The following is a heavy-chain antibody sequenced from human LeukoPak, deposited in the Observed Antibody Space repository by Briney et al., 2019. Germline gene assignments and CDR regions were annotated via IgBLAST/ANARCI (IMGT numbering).Heavy chain of an antibody. Sequence: SETLSLTCTVSGGSISSSSYYWGWIRQPPGKGLDWIGSIYYSGSTYYNPSLKSRVTISVDTSKNQFSLKLSSVTAADTAVYYCARQGTSGSYYYYYYMDVWGKGTTVTVSS. J-gene: IGHJ6*03. CDR1: GGSISSSSYY. D-gene: IGHD1-26*01. CDR2: IYYSGST. CDR3: ARQGTSGSYYYYYYMDV. V-gene: IGHV4-39*01.